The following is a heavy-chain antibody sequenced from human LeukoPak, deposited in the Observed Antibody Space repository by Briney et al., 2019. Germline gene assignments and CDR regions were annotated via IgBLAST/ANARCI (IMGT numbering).Heavy chain of an antibody. V-gene: IGHV3-30-3*01. D-gene: IGHD1-7*01. Sequence: PGGSLRLSCAASGFTFSSYAMHWVRQAPGKGLEWVAVISYDGSNKYYADSVKGRFTISRDNSKNTLYLQMNSLRAEDTAVYYCAREQVGITGTGFDYWGQGTLVTVSS. CDR1: GFTFSSYA. J-gene: IGHJ4*02. CDR2: ISYDGSNK. CDR3: AREQVGITGTGFDY.